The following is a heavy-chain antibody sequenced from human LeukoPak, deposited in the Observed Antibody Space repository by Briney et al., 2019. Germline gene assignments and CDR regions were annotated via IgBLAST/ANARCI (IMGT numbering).Heavy chain of an antibody. CDR2: INTYNGNT. CDR1: GYSFTTYG. J-gene: IGHJ4*02. D-gene: IGHD3-3*01. V-gene: IGHV1-18*01. Sequence: ASVKVSCKASGYSFTTYGISWVRQAPGQGLEGMGWINTYNGNTKYAQKLQGRVTMTTETSTSTAYMELRSLRSDDTAVYYCARDQQYDFWSVSLYWGQGTLVAVSS. CDR3: ARDQQYDFWSVSLY.